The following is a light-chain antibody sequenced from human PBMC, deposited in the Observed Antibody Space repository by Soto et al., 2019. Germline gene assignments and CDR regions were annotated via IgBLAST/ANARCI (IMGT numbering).Light chain of an antibody. J-gene: IGKJ3*01. Sequence: IQLTQSPSSLSASVGDRVTITCRASQGITTSLAWYQQKPGKAPKLLLYAASTLQSVVPSRFSGSGSGTDFSLTISSLQPEDFATYYCQQLNSYPRTFGPGTKVDIK. CDR2: AAS. V-gene: IGKV1-9*01. CDR1: QGITTS. CDR3: QQLNSYPRT.